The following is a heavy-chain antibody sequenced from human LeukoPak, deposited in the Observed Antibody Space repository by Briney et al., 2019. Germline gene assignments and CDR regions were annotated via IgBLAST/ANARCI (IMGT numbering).Heavy chain of an antibody. V-gene: IGHV4-4*07. D-gene: IGHD6-19*01. CDR3: ARAVYNSVWYRVDY. J-gene: IGHJ4*02. CDR1: GGSISGYY. CDR2: IYSTGST. Sequence: PSETLSLTCADSGGSISGYYWGWVRQPAGKRLEWMGRIYSTGSTNYNPSLESRVTISVDSSKKQFSLKLSSVTAAYTAVYYCARAVYNSVWYRVDYWGQGTLVTVSS.